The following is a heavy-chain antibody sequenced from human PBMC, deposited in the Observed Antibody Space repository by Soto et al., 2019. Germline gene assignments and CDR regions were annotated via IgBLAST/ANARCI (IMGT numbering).Heavy chain of an antibody. D-gene: IGHD6-19*01. J-gene: IGHJ4*02. CDR2: IYTSGST. CDR1: GGSISSYY. V-gene: IGHV4-4*07. Sequence: SETLSLTWTVSGGSISSYYWSWIRQPAGKGLEWIGRIYTSGSTNYNPSLKSRVTMSVDTSKNQFSLKLSSVTAADTAVYYCASTGVAGDFDYWGQGTLVTVSS. CDR3: ASTGVAGDFDY.